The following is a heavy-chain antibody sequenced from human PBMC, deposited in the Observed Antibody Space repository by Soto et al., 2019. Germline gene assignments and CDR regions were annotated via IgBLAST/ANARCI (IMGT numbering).Heavy chain of an antibody. CDR2: ISAYNGNT. J-gene: IGHJ4*02. Sequence: ASVKVSCKASGYTFTSYGISWVRQAPGQGLEWMGWISAYNGNTNYAQKLQGRVTMTRDTSTSTVYMELSSLRSEDTAVYYCAREGHYYDSSGYLDYWGQGTLVTVS. CDR1: GYTFTSYG. V-gene: IGHV1-18*01. D-gene: IGHD3-22*01. CDR3: AREGHYYDSSGYLDY.